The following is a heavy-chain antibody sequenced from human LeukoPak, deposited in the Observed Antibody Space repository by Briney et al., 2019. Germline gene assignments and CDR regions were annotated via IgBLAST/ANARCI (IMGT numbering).Heavy chain of an antibody. CDR3: ARDPSGERWLQFNY. J-gene: IGHJ4*02. D-gene: IGHD5-24*01. CDR2: IYSGGST. Sequence: GGSMRLSCAASGFTVSSNYMSCVRQAPGKGLEWVSVIYSGGSTYYADSVKGPFTISRDNAKNSLYLQMNSLRAEDTAVYYCARDPSGERWLQFNYWGQGTLVTVSS. V-gene: IGHV3-53*01. CDR1: GFTVSSNY.